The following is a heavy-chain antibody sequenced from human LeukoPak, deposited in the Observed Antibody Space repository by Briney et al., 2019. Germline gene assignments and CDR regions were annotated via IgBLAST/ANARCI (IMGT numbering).Heavy chain of an antibody. CDR1: GGTFSSYA. J-gene: IGHJ6*02. Sequence: AAVKVSCKASGGTFSSYAISWVRQAPGQGLEWMGRTIPILGIANYAQKFQGRVTITADKSTSTAYMELSSLRSEDTAVYSCARDKRTSYYYYYGMDVWGQGTTVTVSS. CDR2: TIPILGIA. D-gene: IGHD1-1*01. V-gene: IGHV1-69*04. CDR3: ARDKRTSYYYYYGMDV.